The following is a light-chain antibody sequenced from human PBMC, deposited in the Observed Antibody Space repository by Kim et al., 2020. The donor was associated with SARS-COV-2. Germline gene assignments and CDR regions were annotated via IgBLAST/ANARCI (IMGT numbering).Light chain of an antibody. Sequence: EIVITQSPSTLSLSPWERATLSFTASQSVSINLAWYQQNPGQAPRLLIYGASTRATGIPARFSGSGSGTEFTLTISSLQSEDFAVYYCQPYNNWVRTFGQGTKVDIK. CDR1: QSVSIN. J-gene: IGKJ1*01. CDR2: GAS. CDR3: QPYNNWVRT. V-gene: IGKV3-15*01.